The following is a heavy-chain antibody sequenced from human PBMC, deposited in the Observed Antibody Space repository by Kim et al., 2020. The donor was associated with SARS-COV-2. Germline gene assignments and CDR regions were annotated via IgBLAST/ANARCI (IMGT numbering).Heavy chain of an antibody. CDR2: IRSKANSYAT. V-gene: IGHV3-73*01. Sequence: GGSLRLSCAASGFTFSGSAMHWVRQASGKGLEWVGRIRSKANSYATAYAASVKGRFTISRDDSKNTAYLQMNSLKTEDTAVYYCTRHVFHPNQNRYCSSTSCYYLDYYGMDVGGQGTTVTVSS. CDR3: TRHVFHPNQNRYCSSTSCYYLDYYGMDV. CDR1: GFTFSGSA. D-gene: IGHD2-2*01. J-gene: IGHJ6*02.